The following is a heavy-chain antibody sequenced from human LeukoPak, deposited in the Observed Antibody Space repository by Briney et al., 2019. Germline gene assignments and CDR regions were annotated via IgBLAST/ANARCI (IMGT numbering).Heavy chain of an antibody. Sequence: GGSLRLSCAASGVTFSSYWMHWVRQAPGKGLEWVSYITGPSSDTDYADSVKGRFTISRDNAKNSLYLQMNSLRAEDTAVYYCARANFGFDFWGQGTLVTVSS. D-gene: IGHD3-16*01. CDR1: GVTFSSYW. CDR3: ARANFGFDF. CDR2: ITGPSSDT. V-gene: IGHV3-21*05. J-gene: IGHJ4*02.